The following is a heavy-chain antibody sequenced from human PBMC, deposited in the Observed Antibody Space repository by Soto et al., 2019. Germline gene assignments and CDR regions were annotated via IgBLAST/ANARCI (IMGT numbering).Heavy chain of an antibody. Sequence: PGGSLRFSCAATGFTFSSSEMYWARQAPGKGLEWISYIHPGGQTIFYAESVRGRFTISRDNAKHSVYLQMNSLRAEDTAVYYCARRGSRWGRGTKVTVSS. CDR2: IHPGGQTI. J-gene: IGHJ3*01. V-gene: IGHV3-48*03. D-gene: IGHD2-15*01. CDR1: GFTFSSSE. CDR3: ARRGSR.